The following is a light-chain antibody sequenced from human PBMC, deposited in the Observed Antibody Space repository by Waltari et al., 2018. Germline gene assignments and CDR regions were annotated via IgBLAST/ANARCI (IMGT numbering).Light chain of an antibody. CDR1: SGPSTNV. CDR3: QTGGHGTWV. CDR2: VNSDGSH. Sequence: QLVLTQSPSASASLGASVKLTCTPSSGPSTNVIAWLQKRPERGPRYLMKVNSDGSHNKGDEIPDRFSGSSSGAEHYLTISSLQSEDEADYYCQTGGHGTWVFGGGTKLTVL. V-gene: IGLV4-69*01. J-gene: IGLJ3*02.